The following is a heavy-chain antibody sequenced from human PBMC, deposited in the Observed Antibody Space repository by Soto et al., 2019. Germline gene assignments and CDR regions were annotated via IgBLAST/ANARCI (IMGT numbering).Heavy chain of an antibody. V-gene: IGHV4-61*08. D-gene: IGHD3-10*01. CDR1: GGSVGSGVYY. CDR3: ARDYYGSGSYNY. Sequence: SETLSLTCTVSGGSVGSGVYYWSWIRQPPGKGLEWIGYISYSGSTNYNPSLKSRVTISVDTSKNQFSLKLSSVTAADTAVYYCARDYYGSGSYNYWGQGTLVTVSS. J-gene: IGHJ4*02. CDR2: ISYSGST.